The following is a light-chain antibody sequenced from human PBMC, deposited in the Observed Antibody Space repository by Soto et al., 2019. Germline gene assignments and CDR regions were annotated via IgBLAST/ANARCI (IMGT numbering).Light chain of an antibody. V-gene: IGKV1-39*01. CDR3: QQYDNLPIT. Sequence: DIQMTQSPSSLSASVGDRVTITFRASQSISSYLNWYQQKPGKAPKLLIYAASSLQSGVPSRFSGSGSGTDFTLTISSLQPEDFATYYCQQYDNLPITFAQGTRLEIK. CDR1: QSISSY. CDR2: AAS. J-gene: IGKJ5*01.